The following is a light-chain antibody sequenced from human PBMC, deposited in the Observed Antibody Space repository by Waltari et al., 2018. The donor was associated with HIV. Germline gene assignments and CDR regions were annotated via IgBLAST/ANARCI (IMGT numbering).Light chain of an antibody. J-gene: IGKJ4*01. Sequence: EIVLTQSPGTLSLSPGERASQSVSRSYLAWYQQKPGQAPRLLIYGASSRATGTPDRFSGSGSGTDFTLTINRLEPEDFAVYYCQQYDGSSTFGGGTKVEIK. CDR1: QSVSRSY. CDR3: QQYDGSST. V-gene: IGKV3-20*01. CDR2: GAS.